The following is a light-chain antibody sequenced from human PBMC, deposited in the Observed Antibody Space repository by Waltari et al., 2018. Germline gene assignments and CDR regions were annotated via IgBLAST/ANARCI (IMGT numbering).Light chain of an antibody. CDR3: HHYYSNAYS. CDR2: YTS. CDR1: QGITNN. J-gene: IGKJ2*03. Sequence: IQLTQSPSSLSASVGDRITITCRASQGITNNLAVCQQQPRETPNLLIYYTSSLQSGIASRFSGSRSGTDFIILTSSLQYEDVATSYCHHYYSNAYSFGQGTKVEIK. V-gene: IGKV1-27*01.